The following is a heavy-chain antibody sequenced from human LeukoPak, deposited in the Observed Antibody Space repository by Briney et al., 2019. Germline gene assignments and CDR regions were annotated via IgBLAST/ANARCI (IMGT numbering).Heavy chain of an antibody. J-gene: IGHJ4*02. CDR1: GGSFSDYY. CDR3: ARGEDGTGDYRPTYFDS. V-gene: IGHV4-34*01. D-gene: IGHD4-17*01. Sequence: SSETLSLTCAVYGGSFSDYYWNWIRQPPGKGLEWIGEINHGGGTKYNPSPKSRATISVDTSKKQFSLNPSSVTAADTAVYYCARGEDGTGDYRPTYFDSWGQGTLVTVSS. CDR2: INHGGGT.